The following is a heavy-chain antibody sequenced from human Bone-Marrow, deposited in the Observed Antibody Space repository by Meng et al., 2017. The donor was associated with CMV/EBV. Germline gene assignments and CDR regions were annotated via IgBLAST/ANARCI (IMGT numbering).Heavy chain of an antibody. Sequence: GGSLRLSCKGSGYSFTSYWIGWVRQMPGKGLEWMGIIYPGDSDTRYSPSFQGQVTISADKSISTAYLQWSRLKASDTAMYYCARLYLPIANYGMDVWGQETTVTVSS. V-gene: IGHV5-51*01. CDR3: ARLYLPIANYGMDV. D-gene: IGHD2-2*02. CDR1: GYSFTSYW. J-gene: IGHJ6*02. CDR2: IYPGDSDT.